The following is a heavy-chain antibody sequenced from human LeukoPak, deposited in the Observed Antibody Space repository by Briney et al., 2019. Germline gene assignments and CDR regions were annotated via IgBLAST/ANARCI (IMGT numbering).Heavy chain of an antibody. CDR3: GNHFPHFDY. D-gene: IGHD3-3*02. V-gene: IGHV3-30*18. CDR1: GFTFSSYG. CDR2: ISYDGSDK. Sequence: GGSLRLSCAASGFTFSSYGMHWVRQAPGKGLEWVAVISYDGSDKYYADSVKGRFTISRDNSKNTLHLQMNSLRAEDTAVYYCGNHFPHFDYWGQGTLVTVSS. J-gene: IGHJ4*02.